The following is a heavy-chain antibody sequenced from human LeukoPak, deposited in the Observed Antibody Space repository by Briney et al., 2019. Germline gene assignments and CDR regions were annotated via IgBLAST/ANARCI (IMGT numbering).Heavy chain of an antibody. CDR3: AKDHGDFDAFDI. CDR2: ISGSGGST. Sequence: GGSLRLSCAASGFTFSSYAMGWVRQPPGKGLEWVSAISGSGGSTYYADSVRGRFTISRDNSKNTLSLQMNSLRAEDTAVYYCAKDHGDFDAFDIWGQGTMVTVSS. CDR1: GFTFSSYA. D-gene: IGHD7-27*01. J-gene: IGHJ3*02. V-gene: IGHV3-23*01.